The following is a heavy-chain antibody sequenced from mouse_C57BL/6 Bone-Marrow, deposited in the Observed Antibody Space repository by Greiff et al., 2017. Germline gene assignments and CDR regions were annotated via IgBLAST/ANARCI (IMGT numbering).Heavy chain of an antibody. CDR1: GYTFTSYW. CDR3: ARDYGSSYWYLGV. Sequence: QVQLQQPGAELVRPGSSVKLSCKASGYTFTSYWMHWVKQRPIQGLEWIGNIDPSDSENHSNQTFKDKATLTVDNSTSTAYLQLSSLKSEDSAVYYGARDYGSSYWYLGVWGTGTTVTVSS. J-gene: IGHJ1*03. V-gene: IGHV1-52*01. CDR2: IDPSDSEN. D-gene: IGHD1-1*01.